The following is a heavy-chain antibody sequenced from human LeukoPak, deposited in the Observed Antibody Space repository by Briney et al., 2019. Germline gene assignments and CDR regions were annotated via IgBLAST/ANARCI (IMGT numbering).Heavy chain of an antibody. Sequence: SETLSLTCTVSGGSITSYFLNWIRQPPGKGLEWIGYIYYTGITNYNPSLKSRVTLSIDTSKNQISLKLSSVTAADTAMYYCAGQSNHFYYGLDVWGQGTTVTVSS. CDR1: GGSITSYF. CDR2: IYYTGIT. CDR3: AGQSNHFYYGLDV. V-gene: IGHV4-59*01. J-gene: IGHJ6*02.